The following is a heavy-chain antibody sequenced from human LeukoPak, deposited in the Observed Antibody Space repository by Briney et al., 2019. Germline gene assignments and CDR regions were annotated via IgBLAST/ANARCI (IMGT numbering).Heavy chain of an antibody. J-gene: IGHJ6*02. CDR2: IYHSGST. Sequence: PSQTLSLTCTVSGVSISSYDYYWSWIRQPPGEGLEWIAYIYHSGSTNYNPSLKSRVTISVDTSKNQFSLKLSSVTAADTAVYYCARLLAVAATDAYYYYGMDVWGQGTTVTVSS. CDR3: ARLLAVAATDAYYYYGMDV. CDR1: GVSISSYDYY. D-gene: IGHD6-19*01. V-gene: IGHV4-30-4*01.